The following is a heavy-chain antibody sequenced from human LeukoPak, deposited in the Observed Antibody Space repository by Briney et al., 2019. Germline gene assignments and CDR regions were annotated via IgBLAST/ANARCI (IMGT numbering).Heavy chain of an antibody. V-gene: IGHV3-20*04. J-gene: IGHJ4*02. CDR3: ARDVRRRQYCGGVCYWDY. CDR2: INWNGGST. Sequence: GGSLRLSCAASGFTYDDYGMSWVRQAPGKGLEWVSGINWNGGSTGYADSVKGRFTISRDNAKNSLYLQMNSLRAEDTALYYCARDVRRRQYCGGVCYWDYWGQGTLVTVSS. D-gene: IGHD2-21*02. CDR1: GFTYDDYG.